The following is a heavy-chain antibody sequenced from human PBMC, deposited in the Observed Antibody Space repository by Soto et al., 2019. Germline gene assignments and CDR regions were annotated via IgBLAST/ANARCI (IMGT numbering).Heavy chain of an antibody. J-gene: IGHJ4*02. D-gene: IGHD3-10*01. CDR3: ARHSAWFGESKYYFDY. V-gene: IGHV4-59*08. CDR2: IYYSGST. Sequence: SETLSLTCTVSGGSISSYYWSWIRQPPGKGLEWIGYIYYSGSTNYNPSLKSRVTISVDTSKNQFSLKLSSVTAADTAVYYCARHSAWFGESKYYFDYWGQGTLVTVSS. CDR1: GGSISSYY.